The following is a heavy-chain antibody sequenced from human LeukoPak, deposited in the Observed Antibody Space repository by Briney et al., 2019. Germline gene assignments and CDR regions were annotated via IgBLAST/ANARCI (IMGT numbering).Heavy chain of an antibody. V-gene: IGHV3-21*01. CDR3: ARDFSGYDYNFDY. J-gene: IGHJ4*02. CDR2: ISSSSSYI. CDR1: GFTFSTYT. D-gene: IGHD5-12*01. Sequence: PGGSLRLSCAASGFTFSTYTMSWVRQAPGKGLEWVSFISSSSSYIYYADSVKGRFTISRDNTKKSLYLQMNSLRAEDTAVYYCARDFSGYDYNFDYWGQGTLVTVSS.